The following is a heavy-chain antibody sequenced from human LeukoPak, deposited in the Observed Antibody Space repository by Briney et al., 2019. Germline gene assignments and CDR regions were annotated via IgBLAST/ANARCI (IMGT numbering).Heavy chain of an antibody. Sequence: SVKVSCKASGGTFSSYAISWVRQAPGQGLEWMGGIIPIFGTANYAQKFQGRVTITADESTSTAYMELSSLRSEDTAVYYCARAPLSSVWFGELLGPFDYWGQGTLVTVSS. CDR3: ARAPLSSVWFGELLGPFDY. CDR1: GGTFSSYA. CDR2: IIPIFGTA. V-gene: IGHV1-69*13. J-gene: IGHJ4*02. D-gene: IGHD3-10*01.